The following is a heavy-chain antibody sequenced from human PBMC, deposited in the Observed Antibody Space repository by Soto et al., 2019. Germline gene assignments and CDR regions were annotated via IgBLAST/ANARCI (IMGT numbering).Heavy chain of an antibody. CDR2: TYYSGST. CDR3: ARATNEDWFDP. CDR1: GGPISSGGRT. V-gene: IGHV4-30-2*01. Sequence: SETLSLTCAVSGGPISSGGRTWSWIRQPPGKGLEWIGYTYYSGSTYYNPSLKSRVTISVDGSKDQFSLKLTSVTAADTAVYYCARATNEDWFDPWGQGTRVTVSS. D-gene: IGHD1-1*01. J-gene: IGHJ5*02.